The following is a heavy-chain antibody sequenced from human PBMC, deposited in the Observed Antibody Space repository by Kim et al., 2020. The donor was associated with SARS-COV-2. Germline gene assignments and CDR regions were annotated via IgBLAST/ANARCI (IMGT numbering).Heavy chain of an antibody. CDR3: ARGFDY. V-gene: IGHV4-59*01. CDR1: GGSISSYD. Sequence: SETLSLTCTVSGGSISSYDCSWIGQPPGKGLEGIWDIYDSVSTNYNPSLKSRVTISVDTSKNQFSLKLSSVTAADTAVYYCARGFDYWGQGILLTVS. J-gene: IGHJ4*02. CDR2: IYDSVST.